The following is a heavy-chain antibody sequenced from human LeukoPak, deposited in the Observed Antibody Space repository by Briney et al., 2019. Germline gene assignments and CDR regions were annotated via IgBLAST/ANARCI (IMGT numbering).Heavy chain of an antibody. J-gene: IGHJ4*02. D-gene: IGHD3-22*01. V-gene: IGHV6-1*01. CDR1: GDSVSSNSAA. CDR3: ARAWRYYYDSSGYLDY. CDR2: SIYRAKWYN. Sequence: LQTLSLTCAISGDSVSSNSAAWNWIRQSPSRGLEWLGRSIYRAKWYNDYAVSVKSRITINPDTSKNQFSLQLNSVTPEDTAVYYCARAWRYYYDSSGYLDYWGQGTLVTVSS.